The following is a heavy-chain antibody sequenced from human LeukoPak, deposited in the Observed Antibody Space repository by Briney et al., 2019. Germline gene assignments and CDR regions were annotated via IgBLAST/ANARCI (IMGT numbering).Heavy chain of an antibody. CDR2: IIPIFGTA. V-gene: IGHV1-69*05. D-gene: IGHD2-15*01. CDR1: GGTFSSYA. Sequence: GASVKVSCKASGGTFSSYAISWVRQAPGQGLEWMGGIIPIFGTANYAQKFQGRVTITRNTSISTAYMELSSLRSEDTAVYYCARGRGDRRWKLLLGSSTFMDVWGKGTTVTVSS. J-gene: IGHJ6*03. CDR3: ARGRGDRRWKLLLGSSTFMDV.